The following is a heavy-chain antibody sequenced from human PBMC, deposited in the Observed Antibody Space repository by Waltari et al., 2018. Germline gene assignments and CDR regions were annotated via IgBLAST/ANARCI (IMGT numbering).Heavy chain of an antibody. D-gene: IGHD6-13*01. V-gene: IGHV4-39*01. CDR1: GGSISRSSYY. CDR3: ARLDSSSWHPFDY. J-gene: IGHJ4*02. CDR2: IYYSGST. Sequence: QLQLQESGPGLVKPSETLSLTCTVSGGSISRSSYYWGWIRQPPGKGLEWIGSIYYSGSTYYNPSLKSRVTISVDTSKNQFSLKLSSVTAADTAVYYCARLDSSSWHPFDYWGQGTLVTVSS.